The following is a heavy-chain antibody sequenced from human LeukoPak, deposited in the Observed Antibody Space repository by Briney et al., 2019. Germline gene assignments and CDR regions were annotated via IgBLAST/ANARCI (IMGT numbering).Heavy chain of an antibody. CDR3: ARDGMTTVTTVRYFDL. J-gene: IGHJ2*01. D-gene: IGHD4-11*01. CDR1: GGSISSYY. CDR2: IYYSGST. V-gene: IGHV4-59*12. Sequence: SETLTLTCTVSGGSISSYYWSWIRQPPGKGLEWIGYIYYSGSTNYNPSLKSRVTMSVDTSKNQFSLKLSSVTAADTAVYYCARDGMTTVTTVRYFDLWGRGTLVTVSS.